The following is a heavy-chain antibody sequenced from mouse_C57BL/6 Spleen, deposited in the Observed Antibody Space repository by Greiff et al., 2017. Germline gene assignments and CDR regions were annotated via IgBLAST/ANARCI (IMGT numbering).Heavy chain of an antibody. V-gene: IGHV3-6*01. CDR3: ARDYGYAMDY. D-gene: IGHD1-1*01. CDR1: GYSITSGYY. J-gene: IGHJ4*01. Sequence: EVQRVESGPGLVKPSQSLSLTCSVTGYSITSGYYWNWIRQFPGNKLEWMGYISYDGSNNYNPSLKNRISITRGTSKKQFFLKLNSVTTEDTATYYCARDYGYAMDYWGQGTSVTVSS. CDR2: ISYDGSN.